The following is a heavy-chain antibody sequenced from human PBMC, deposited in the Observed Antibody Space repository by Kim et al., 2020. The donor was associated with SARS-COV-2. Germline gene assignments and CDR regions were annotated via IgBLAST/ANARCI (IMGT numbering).Heavy chain of an antibody. Sequence: GGSLRLSCAASGFTFSSYGMHWVRQAPGKGLEWVAVISYDGSNKYYADSVKGRFTISRDNSKNTLYLQMNSLRAEDTAVYYCAKETVGATTHYYGMDVWGQGTTVTVSS. CDR1: GFTFSSYG. V-gene: IGHV3-30*18. D-gene: IGHD1-26*01. J-gene: IGHJ6*02. CDR2: ISYDGSNK. CDR3: AKETVGATTHYYGMDV.